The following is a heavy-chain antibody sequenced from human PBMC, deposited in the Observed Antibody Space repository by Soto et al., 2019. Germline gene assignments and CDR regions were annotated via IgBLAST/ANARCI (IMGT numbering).Heavy chain of an antibody. V-gene: IGHV4-4*07. CDR2: IYTSGST. J-gene: IGHJ6*02. CDR3: AREVTFWSGYYYRYMDV. CDR1: GGSISSYY. Sequence: PSETLSLTCTVSGGSISSYYWSWIRQPAGKGLEWIGRIYTSGSTNYNPSLKSRVTMSVDTSKNQFSLKLSSVTAADTAVYYCAREVTFWSGYYYRYMDVWGQGTTVTVSS. D-gene: IGHD3-3*01.